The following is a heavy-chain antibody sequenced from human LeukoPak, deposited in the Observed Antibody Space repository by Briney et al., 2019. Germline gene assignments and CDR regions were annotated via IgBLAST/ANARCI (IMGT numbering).Heavy chain of an antibody. CDR1: GFTFRTLG. V-gene: IGHV3-7*01. CDR2: TGLYGDGE. Sequence: GGSLRLSCVASGFTFRTLGMAWVRQAPGKGLEWVAHTGLYGDGEYAESVRGRFTISRDNAKSSVYLEMNSLRAEDTALYYCARWNYAYDRWGQGTLVTVSS. D-gene: IGHD1-7*01. CDR3: ARWNYAYDR. J-gene: IGHJ5*02.